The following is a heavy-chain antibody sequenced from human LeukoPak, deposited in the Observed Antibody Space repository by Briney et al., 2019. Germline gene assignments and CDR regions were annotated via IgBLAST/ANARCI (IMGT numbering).Heavy chain of an antibody. J-gene: IGHJ5*02. Sequence: GGSLRLSCAASGFTFSSYGMHWVRQAPGEGLEWVAFIRYDGSNKYYADSVKGRFTISRDNSKNTLYLQMNSLRAEDTAVYYCAKDLGVWFGVREPNWFDPWGQGTLVTVSS. CDR1: GFTFSSYG. V-gene: IGHV3-30*02. CDR3: AKDLGVWFGVREPNWFDP. CDR2: IRYDGSNK. D-gene: IGHD3-10*01.